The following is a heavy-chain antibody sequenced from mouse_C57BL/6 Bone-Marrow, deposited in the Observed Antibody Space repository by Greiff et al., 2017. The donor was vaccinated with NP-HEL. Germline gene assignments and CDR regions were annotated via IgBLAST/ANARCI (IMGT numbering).Heavy chain of an antibody. CDR1: GYTFTDYE. CDR3: TTAYYSNYGY. V-gene: IGHV1-15*01. J-gene: IGHJ2*01. D-gene: IGHD2-5*01. CDR2: IDPETGGT. Sequence: VQLQQSGAELVRPGASVTLSCKASGYTFTDYEMHWVKQTPVHGLEWIGAIDPETGGTAYNQKFKGKAILTADKSSSTAYMELRSLTSEDSAVYYCTTAYYSNYGYWGQGTTLTVSS.